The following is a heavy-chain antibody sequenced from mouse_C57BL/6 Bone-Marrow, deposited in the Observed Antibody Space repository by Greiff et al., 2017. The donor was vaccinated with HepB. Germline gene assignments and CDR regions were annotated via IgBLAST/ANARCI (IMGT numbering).Heavy chain of an antibody. J-gene: IGHJ4*01. Sequence: DVMLVESGGGLVKPGGSLKLSCAASGFTFSSYAMSWVRQTPEKRLEWVATISDGGSYTYYPDNVKGRFTISRDNAKNNLYLQMSHLKSEDTAMYYCARAKLGDAMDYWGQGTSVTVSS. CDR2: ISDGGSYT. CDR3: ARAKLGDAMDY. CDR1: GFTFSSYA. V-gene: IGHV5-4*03. D-gene: IGHD4-1*01.